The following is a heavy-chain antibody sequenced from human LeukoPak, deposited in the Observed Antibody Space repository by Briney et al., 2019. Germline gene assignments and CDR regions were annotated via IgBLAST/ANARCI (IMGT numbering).Heavy chain of an antibody. CDR3: ARERRRELDY. D-gene: IGHD1-7*01. CDR1: GSSFTNYL. CDR2: IYTSDSDT. V-gene: IGHV5-51*01. J-gene: IGHJ4*02. Sequence: GESLKISCKGSGSSFTNYLIGWVRPMPGKGLEWMGIIYTSDSDTRYSPSLQGHVTISADKSISTAYLQWSSLKASDTAIYYCARERRRELDYWGQGTLVSVSS.